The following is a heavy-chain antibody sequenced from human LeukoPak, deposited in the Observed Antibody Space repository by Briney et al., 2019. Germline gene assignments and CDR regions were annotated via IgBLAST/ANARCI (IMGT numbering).Heavy chain of an antibody. V-gene: IGHV3-30*02. Sequence: GGSLRLSCAASGFTFSSYGMHWVRQAPGKGLEWVAFIRYDGSNKYYADSVKGRFTISRDNSKNTLYLQMNSLRAEDTAVYYCAKESSYYDFWSGHSMGFDPWGQGTLVTVSS. J-gene: IGHJ5*01. D-gene: IGHD3-3*01. CDR2: IRYDGSNK. CDR1: GFTFSSYG. CDR3: AKESSYYDFWSGHSMGFDP.